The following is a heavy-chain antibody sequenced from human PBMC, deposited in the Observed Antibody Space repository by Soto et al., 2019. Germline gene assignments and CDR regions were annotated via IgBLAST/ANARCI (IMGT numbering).Heavy chain of an antibody. CDR1: GGPLSSGGYY. Sequence: SETLSLTCTVSGGPLSSGGYYWSWIRQHPGKGLEWIGYIYYSGNTYYNPSLKSRVTISVDTSKNQFSLKLTSVTAADTAVYYCARDLCSGCWFDPWGQGTLVTVSS. CDR2: IYYSGNT. J-gene: IGHJ5*02. CDR3: ARDLCSGCWFDP. V-gene: IGHV4-31*03. D-gene: IGHD2-15*01.